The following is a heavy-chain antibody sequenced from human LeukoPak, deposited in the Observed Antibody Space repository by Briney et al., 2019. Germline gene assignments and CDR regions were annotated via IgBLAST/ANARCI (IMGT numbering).Heavy chain of an antibody. J-gene: IGHJ4*02. V-gene: IGHV4-34*01. D-gene: IGHD3-22*01. CDR3: ASLPTVYSRGYLAL. CDR2: INHSGST. Sequence: PSETLSLTCAVYGGSFSGYYWSWIRQPPGKGLEWIGEINHSGSTYYNPSLKSRVTISVDMSKNQFSLKLSSVTAADTAVYYCASLPTVYSRGYLALWGQGTLVTVSS. CDR1: GGSFSGYY.